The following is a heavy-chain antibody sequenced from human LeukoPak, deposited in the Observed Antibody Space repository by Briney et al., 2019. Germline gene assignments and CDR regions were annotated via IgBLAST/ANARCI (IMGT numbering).Heavy chain of an antibody. CDR3: ARASHRLAATTNWFDP. CDR2: ISSSSSYI. D-gene: IGHD2-15*01. Sequence: GGSLRLSCAASGFTFSSYSMNWVRQAPGKGLDWVSSISSSSSYIYYADSVKGRFTISRDNAKNSLYLQMNSLRAEDTAVYYCARASHRLAATTNWFDPWGQGTLVTVSS. J-gene: IGHJ5*02. V-gene: IGHV3-21*01. CDR1: GFTFSSYS.